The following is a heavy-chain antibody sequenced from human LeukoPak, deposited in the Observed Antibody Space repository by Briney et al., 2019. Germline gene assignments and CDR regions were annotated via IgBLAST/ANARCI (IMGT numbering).Heavy chain of an antibody. Sequence: SETLSLTCTVSGGSISSSNYYWGCIRQTPGKGLEWIGTIYYSGSTYYNTSLKGRLSMSVDTSNNQFSLRLNSVTAADTAVYYCVIQIYYGSGSYSWAYWGQGTLVTVSS. J-gene: IGHJ4*02. CDR3: VIQIYYGSGSYSWAY. V-gene: IGHV4-39*01. CDR1: GGSISSSNYY. D-gene: IGHD3-10*01. CDR2: IYYSGST.